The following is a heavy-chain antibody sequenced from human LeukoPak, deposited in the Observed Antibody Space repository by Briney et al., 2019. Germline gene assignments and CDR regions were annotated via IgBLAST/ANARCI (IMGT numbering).Heavy chain of an antibody. CDR2: ISYDRSNK. J-gene: IGHJ4*02. V-gene: IGHV3-30*01. Sequence: PGRSLGLSCAASGFTFSSYAMHWVRQAPGKGLEWVAVISYDRSNKYYADSVKGRFTISRDNSKNTLYLQMNSLRAEDTAVSYCAGARRLRNPFDYWGQGTLVTVSS. CDR3: AGARRLRNPFDY. D-gene: IGHD1-14*01. CDR1: GFTFSSYA.